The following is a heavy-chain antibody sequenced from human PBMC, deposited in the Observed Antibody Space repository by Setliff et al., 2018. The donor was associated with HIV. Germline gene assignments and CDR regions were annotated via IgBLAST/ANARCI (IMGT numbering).Heavy chain of an antibody. CDR3: AKGAGPTTLAEPFDS. J-gene: IGHJ4*02. CDR2: IWYDGSIA. V-gene: IGHV3-33*08. CDR1: GFSFSRYG. Sequence: GGSLRLSCAVSGFSFSRYGMHWVRQAPGRGLEWVAVIWYDGSIAYYIDPVKGRFTISRDNSKCTLYLQMTNLRAEDTDLYFCAKGAGPTTLAEPFDSWGQGTLVTVSS. D-gene: IGHD1-26*01.